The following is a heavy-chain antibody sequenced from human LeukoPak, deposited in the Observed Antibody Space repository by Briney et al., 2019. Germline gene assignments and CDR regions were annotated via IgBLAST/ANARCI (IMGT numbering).Heavy chain of an antibody. D-gene: IGHD3-3*01. CDR2: ISYDGSNK. CDR3: ASTYDFWSGFPSDPYYYYGMDV. CDR1: GFTFSSCA. Sequence: GGSLRLSCAASGFTFSSCAMHWVRQAPGKGLEWVAVISYDGSNKYYADSVKGRFTISRDNSKNTLYLQMNSLRAEDTAVYYCASTYDFWSGFPSDPYYYYGMDVWGQGTTVTVSS. J-gene: IGHJ6*02. V-gene: IGHV3-30*04.